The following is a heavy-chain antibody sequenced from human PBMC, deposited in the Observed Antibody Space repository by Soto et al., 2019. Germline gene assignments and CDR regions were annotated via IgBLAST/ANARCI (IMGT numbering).Heavy chain of an antibody. D-gene: IGHD6-13*01. CDR2: IIPIFGTA. Sequence: QVQLVQSGAEVKKPGSSMKVSCKASGGTFSSYAISWVRQAPGQGLEWMGGIIPIFGTANYAQKFQGRVTITADKSTSTAYMELSSLRSEDTAVYYCARLNVAAAVLKGWFDPWGQGTLVTVSS. CDR1: GGTFSSYA. CDR3: ARLNVAAAVLKGWFDP. V-gene: IGHV1-69*06. J-gene: IGHJ5*02.